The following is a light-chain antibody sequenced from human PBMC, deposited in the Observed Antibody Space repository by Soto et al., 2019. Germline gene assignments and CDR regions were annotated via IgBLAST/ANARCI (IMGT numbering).Light chain of an antibody. CDR2: LGS. Sequence: DIVLTQSPRSLPVTPGEPASISCKSSQSLLHSNGFNYLDWYLQKPGQSPQLLIYLGSNRASGVPDRFSGSGSGTDFTLEINRVEAEDIGVYYCMESLQLLGTFGQGTRLDIK. CDR3: MESLQLLGT. J-gene: IGKJ2*01. V-gene: IGKV2-28*01. CDR1: QSLLHSNGFNY.